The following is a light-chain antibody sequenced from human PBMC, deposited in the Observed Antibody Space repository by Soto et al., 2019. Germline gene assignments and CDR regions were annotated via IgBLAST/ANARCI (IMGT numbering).Light chain of an antibody. J-gene: IGKJ2*03. Sequence: DIQVTQSPSSLSPSVGDRVTITCRASQSIRTYLNWYQERPGKPPKLLIHNASTLQSGVPSRFSGSGSGTDFTLTISSLQPEDFATYYCQQTYSTLNSFGQGTKLEIK. CDR1: QSIRTY. CDR2: NAS. CDR3: QQTYSTLNS. V-gene: IGKV1-39*01.